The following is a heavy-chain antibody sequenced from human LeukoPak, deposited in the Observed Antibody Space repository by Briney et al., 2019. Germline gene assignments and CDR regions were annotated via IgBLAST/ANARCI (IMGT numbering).Heavy chain of an antibody. D-gene: IGHD2-2*01. CDR2: INPNSGGT. V-gene: IGHV1-2*02. J-gene: IGHJ5*02. CDR3: ARGQPQEYCSSTSCYHWFDP. Sequence: PRASVKVSCKASGYIFTSYYMHWVRQAPGQGLEWMGWINPNSGGTNYAQKFQGRVTMTRDTSISTAYMELSRLRSDDTAVYYCARGQPQEYCSSTSCYHWFDPWGQGTLVTVSS. CDR1: GYIFTSYY.